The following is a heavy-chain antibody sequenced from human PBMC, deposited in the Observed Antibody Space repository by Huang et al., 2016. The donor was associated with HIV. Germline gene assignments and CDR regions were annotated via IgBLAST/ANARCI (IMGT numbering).Heavy chain of an antibody. CDR2: VNDSGAT. D-gene: IGHD3-3*01. Sequence: QMQLQQRGAGLLKPSVTLSLTCGVSGGSFTGNYLTWIRQAPGKGLEWIGEVNDSGATNYNPSRNGRVTRALDKSNRELSLNLRSVTAADTAVYYCARQWTILEWLLGLDVWGQGTTVIVSS. V-gene: IGHV4-34*02. CDR3: ARQWTILEWLLGLDV. CDR1: GGSFTGNY. J-gene: IGHJ6*02.